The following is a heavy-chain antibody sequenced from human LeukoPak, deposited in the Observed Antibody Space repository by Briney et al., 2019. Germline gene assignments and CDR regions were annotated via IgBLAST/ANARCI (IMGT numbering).Heavy chain of an antibody. D-gene: IGHD2-2*02. J-gene: IGHJ4*02. Sequence: SETLSLTCAVYGGSFSGYYWSWIRQPPGKGLEWIGEINHSGSTNYNPSLKSRVTISVDTSKNQFSLKLSSVTAADTAVYHCASTPLLGYCSSTSCYKAKKRQGKPDGTSRSTFDYWGQGTLVTVSS. CDR1: GGSFSGYY. CDR2: INHSGST. V-gene: IGHV4-34*01. CDR3: ASTPLLGYCSSTSCYKAKKRQGKPDGTSRSTFDY.